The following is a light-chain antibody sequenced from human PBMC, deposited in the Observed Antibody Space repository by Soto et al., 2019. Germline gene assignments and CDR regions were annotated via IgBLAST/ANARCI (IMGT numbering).Light chain of an antibody. Sequence: DIQMTQSPSSLSASVGDRVTITCRASQSISSYLNWYQQKPGKAPKLLIYAASSLQSGVPSRFSGSGSGTDFTLTISILQPEDFAPYYCQQSYSTPRTFGQGTKVEIK. J-gene: IGKJ1*01. CDR3: QQSYSTPRT. CDR1: QSISSY. V-gene: IGKV1-39*01. CDR2: AAS.